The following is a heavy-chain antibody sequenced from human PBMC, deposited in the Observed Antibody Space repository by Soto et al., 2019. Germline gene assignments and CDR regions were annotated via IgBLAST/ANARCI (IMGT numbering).Heavy chain of an antibody. CDR2: IKSKTDGGTT. J-gene: IGHJ4*02. V-gene: IGHV3-15*07. CDR1: GFTFSNAW. D-gene: IGHD1-26*01. CDR3: TTESRWELLGSYFDY. Sequence: EVQLVESGGGLVKPGGSLRLSCEASGFTFSNAWMNWVRQAPGKGLEWVGRIKSKTDGGTTDYAAPVKGRFTISRDDSKNTLYLQMNSLKTEDTAVYYCTTESRWELLGSYFDYWGQGTVVTVSS.